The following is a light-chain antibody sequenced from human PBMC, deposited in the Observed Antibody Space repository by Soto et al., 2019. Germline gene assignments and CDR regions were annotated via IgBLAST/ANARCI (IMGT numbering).Light chain of an antibody. CDR1: QNIDRW. CDR2: GAS. V-gene: IGKV1-5*03. Sequence: DIQMTQSPSTLSASVGDRVTITCRASQNIDRWLAWYQQKPGKAPNLLIYGASNLESWVPSRFSGSVSGTEFTLTISSLRPDDFATYYCQQYNSYPLTFGQGTKVEIK. J-gene: IGKJ1*01. CDR3: QQYNSYPLT.